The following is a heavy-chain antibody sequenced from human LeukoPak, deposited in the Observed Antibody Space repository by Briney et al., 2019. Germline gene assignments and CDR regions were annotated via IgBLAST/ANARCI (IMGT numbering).Heavy chain of an antibody. CDR3: ARLRIKDAGGYYPDAFDI. V-gene: IGHV1-18*01. CDR1: GSPFTTYG. J-gene: IGHJ3*02. D-gene: IGHD3-22*01. CDR2: ISAYNGNT. Sequence: SVTVSYTATGSPFTTYGISWVRQAPGQGLEWIGWISAYNGNTNYAQKVQGRVTMTTDTSTTTASTELRTLTSDDAAVYYCARLRIKDAGGYYPDAFDIWGQGTMVTVSS.